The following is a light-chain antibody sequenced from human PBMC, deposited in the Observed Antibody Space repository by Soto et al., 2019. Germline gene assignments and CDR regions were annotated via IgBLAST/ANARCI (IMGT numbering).Light chain of an antibody. CDR3: QQYGSSPLT. V-gene: IGKV3-20*01. Sequence: EIVLTQSPGTLSLSPGEGATLSCRASQSVSSSSLARYQQKPGQAPRLLIYGASSRATGIPDRFSGSGSGTDFTLTISRLEPEDFAVYFCQQYGSSPLTFGGGTKVEIK. CDR2: GAS. CDR1: QSVSSSS. J-gene: IGKJ4*01.